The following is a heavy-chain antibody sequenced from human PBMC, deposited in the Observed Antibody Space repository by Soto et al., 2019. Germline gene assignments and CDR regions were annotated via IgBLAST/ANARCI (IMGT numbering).Heavy chain of an antibody. J-gene: IGHJ4*02. CDR2: IIPIFGTA. V-gene: IGHV1-69*12. Sequence: QVQLVQSGAEVKKPGSSVKVSCKASGGTFSSYAISWVRQAPGQGLEWMGGIIPIFGTANYAQKFQGRVTITADESTSTAYMELSSLRPEDTAVYYCARDSEMATIRGGYYFDYWGQGTLVTVSS. D-gene: IGHD5-12*01. CDR3: ARDSEMATIRGGYYFDY. CDR1: GGTFSSYA.